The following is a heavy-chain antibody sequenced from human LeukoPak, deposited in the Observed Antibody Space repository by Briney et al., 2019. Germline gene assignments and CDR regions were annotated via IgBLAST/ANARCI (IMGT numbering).Heavy chain of an antibody. CDR2: ISYDGSNK. CDR3: AKDSKILTGEFDY. D-gene: IGHD3-9*01. CDR1: GFTFSSYA. J-gene: IGHJ4*02. Sequence: GGSLRLSCAASGFTFSSYAMHWVRQAPGKGLEWVAVISYDGSNKYYADSVKGRFTISRDNSKNTRYLQMNSLRAEDTALYYCAKDSKILTGEFDYWGQGTLVTVSS. V-gene: IGHV3-30-3*01.